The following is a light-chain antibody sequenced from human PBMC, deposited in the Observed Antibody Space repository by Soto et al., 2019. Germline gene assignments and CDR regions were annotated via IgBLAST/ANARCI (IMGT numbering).Light chain of an antibody. V-gene: IGLV1-40*01. J-gene: IGLJ1*01. Sequence: QSVLTQPPSVSGAPGQMVTISCTGSSSNVGAPYDVHWYQQLPGTGPKLLIYGNGNRPSGVPDRFSGSKSGSSAPLAISGVQAEDEGDYYCQSYDSSLSGSVFGAGTKLTVL. CDR1: SSNVGAPYD. CDR2: GNG. CDR3: QSYDSSLSGSV.